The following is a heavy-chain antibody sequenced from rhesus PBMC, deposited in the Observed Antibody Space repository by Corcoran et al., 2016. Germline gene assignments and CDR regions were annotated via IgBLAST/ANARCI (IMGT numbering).Heavy chain of an antibody. J-gene: IGHJ4*01. CDR1: GYSISSGYG. V-gene: IGHV4-127*01. CDR2: SGGSSGST. CDR3: ARDTVAIDFDY. Sequence: QVQLQESGPGLVKPSETLSLTCAVSGYSISSGYGWSWIRQPPGKGLEWIGYSGGSSGSTNYNPPLKSRVTISKDTSKNQFSLKLSSVTAADTAVYYCARDTVAIDFDYWGQGVLVTVSS. D-gene: IGHD4-29*01.